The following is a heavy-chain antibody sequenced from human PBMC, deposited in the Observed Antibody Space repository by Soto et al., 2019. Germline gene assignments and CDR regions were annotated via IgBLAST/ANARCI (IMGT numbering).Heavy chain of an antibody. CDR2: IYYSGST. D-gene: IGHD4-17*01. CDR3: ARDGASAAYGDIYRYFDL. Sequence: QVQLQESGPGLVKPSETLSLTCTVSGGSVSSGSYYWSWIRQPPGKGLEWIGYIYYSGSTNYNPSLKCRVTRAVATPTNQFSLKRGSVPAADTAVYDCARDGASAAYGDIYRYFDLWGRGPLVTVSS. J-gene: IGHJ2*01. V-gene: IGHV4-61*01. CDR1: GGSVSSGSYY.